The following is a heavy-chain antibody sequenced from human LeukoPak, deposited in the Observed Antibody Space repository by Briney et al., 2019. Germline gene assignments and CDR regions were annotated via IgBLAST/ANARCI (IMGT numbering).Heavy chain of an antibody. CDR3: ARGGYYYDSSGDHSFDI. CDR2: INPNSGGT. V-gene: IGHV1-2*02. J-gene: IGHJ3*02. CDR1: GYACTGYY. D-gene: IGHD3-22*01. Sequence: ASVKVSCKASGYACTGYYMHWVRQAPGQGLEWMGWINPNSGGTNYAQKFQGRVTMTRDTSISTAYMELSRLRSDDTAVYYCARGGYYYDSSGDHSFDIWGQGTMVTVSS.